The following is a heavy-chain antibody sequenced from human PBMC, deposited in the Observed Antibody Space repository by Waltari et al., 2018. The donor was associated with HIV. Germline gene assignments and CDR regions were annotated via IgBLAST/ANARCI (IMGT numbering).Heavy chain of an antibody. J-gene: IGHJ6*02. CDR3: ARGSWGSGMDV. V-gene: IGHV4-34*01. CDR2: INHSGSI. D-gene: IGHD7-27*01. CDR1: DGSFSGYY. Sequence: QVRLQQWGAGLLKPPETLSLTCAVYDGSFSGYYWSWIRQPPGKGLECLGEINHSGSINYNPSLKSRVIISLDRYKNQFSLKLTSVTAADTALYYCARGSWGSGMDVWGLGTTVIVSS.